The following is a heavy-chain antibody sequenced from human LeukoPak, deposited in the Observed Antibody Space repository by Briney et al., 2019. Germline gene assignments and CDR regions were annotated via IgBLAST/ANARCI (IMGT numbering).Heavy chain of an antibody. CDR3: ARVGPNYYYYMDV. D-gene: IGHD3-10*01. CDR2: ISTSGSTI. J-gene: IGHJ6*03. CDR1: GFTFSDYY. V-gene: IGHV3-11*04. Sequence: GGSLRLSCAASGFTFSDYYMSWIRQAPGRGLEWVSYISTSGSTIYYADSVKGRFTISRDNAKNSLYLQMNSLRAEDTAVYYCARVGPNYYYYMDVWGKGTTVTVSS.